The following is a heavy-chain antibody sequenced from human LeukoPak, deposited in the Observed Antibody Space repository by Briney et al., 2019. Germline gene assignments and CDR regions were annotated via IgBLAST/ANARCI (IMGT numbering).Heavy chain of an antibody. CDR1: DITFSDYY. D-gene: IGHD6-13*01. J-gene: IGHJ4*02. V-gene: IGHV3-72*01. Sequence: EGSLSLSYAAADITFSDYYVGWVRQAPGKGLEWLIGSKNKSNSTTTPYAPSVQTRFTISRDDSRYSLYLQLKSLSTADTAVSYCARRAAAGHYYFDYWGQGTLVTVSA. CDR2: SKNKSNSTTT. CDR3: ARRAAAGHYYFDY.